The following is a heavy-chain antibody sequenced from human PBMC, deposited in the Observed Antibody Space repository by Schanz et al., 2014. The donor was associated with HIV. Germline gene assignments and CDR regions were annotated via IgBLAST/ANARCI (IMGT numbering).Heavy chain of an antibody. J-gene: IGHJ5*02. D-gene: IGHD3-3*01. V-gene: IGHV3-9*01. Sequence: EVQLAESGGGLVQPGRSLRLFCEASGFTFDDYDMHWVRQVPGKGLEWVSSISWNSGSRGYADSVKGRFTISRDNDNDSLYLQMNSLRVEDTALYYCVKDSGTLVIGARWFDPWGQGTQVTVSS. CDR3: VKDSGTLVIGARWFDP. CDR2: ISWNSGSR. CDR1: GFTFDDYD.